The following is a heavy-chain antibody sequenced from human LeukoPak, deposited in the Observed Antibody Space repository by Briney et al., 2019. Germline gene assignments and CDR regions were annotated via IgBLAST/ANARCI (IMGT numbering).Heavy chain of an antibody. CDR1: GGSISSGGYY. D-gene: IGHD5-12*01. Sequence: PSETLSLTCTVSGGSISSGGYYWSWIRQPPGKGLEWIGYIYHSGSTYYNPSLKSRVTISVDRSKNQFSLKLSSVTAADTAVYYCARHEATIGGPGGAFDIWGQGTMVTVSS. V-gene: IGHV4-30-2*01. CDR2: IYHSGST. J-gene: IGHJ3*02. CDR3: ARHEATIGGPGGAFDI.